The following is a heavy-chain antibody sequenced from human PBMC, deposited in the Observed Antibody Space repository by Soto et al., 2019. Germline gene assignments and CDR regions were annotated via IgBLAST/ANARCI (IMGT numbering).Heavy chain of an antibody. CDR3: ANLGYCSGGSCSETYYFDY. J-gene: IGHJ4*02. CDR2: ISGSGGST. Sequence: VQLLESGGGLVQPGGSLRLSCAASGFTFSSYAMSWVRQAPGKGLEWVSAISGSGGSTYYADSVKGRFTISRDNSKNTLYLQMNSLRAEDTAVYYCANLGYCSGGSCSETYYFDYWGQGTLVIVSS. V-gene: IGHV3-23*01. CDR1: GFTFSSYA. D-gene: IGHD2-15*01.